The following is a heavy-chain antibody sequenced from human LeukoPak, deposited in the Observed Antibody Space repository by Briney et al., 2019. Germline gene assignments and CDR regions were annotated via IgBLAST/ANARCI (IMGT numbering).Heavy chain of an antibody. CDR1: GYSFTSYW. V-gene: IGHV5-51*01. Sequence: GESLKISCKGSGYSFTSYWIGWVRQMPGKGLEWMGIIYPGDSDTRYSPSLQGQVTISADKSISTAYLQWSSLKASDTAMYYCARPEYDSSGYYYSEYFQHWGQGTLVTVSS. D-gene: IGHD3-22*01. CDR3: ARPEYDSSGYYYSEYFQH. CDR2: IYPGDSDT. J-gene: IGHJ1*01.